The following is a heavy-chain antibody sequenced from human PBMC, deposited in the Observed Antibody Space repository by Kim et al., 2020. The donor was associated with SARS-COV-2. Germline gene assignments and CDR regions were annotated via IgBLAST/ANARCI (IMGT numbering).Heavy chain of an antibody. CDR2: ISYDGSNK. J-gene: IGHJ4*02. CDR3: AKGYCSSTSCPLWGY. V-gene: IGHV3-30*18. CDR1: GFTFSSYG. Sequence: GGSLRLSCAASGFTFSSYGMHWVRQAPGKGLEWVAVISYDGSNKYYADSVKGRFTISRDNSKNTLYLQMNSLRAEDTAVYYCAKGYCSSTSCPLWGYWGQGTLVTVSS. D-gene: IGHD2-2*01.